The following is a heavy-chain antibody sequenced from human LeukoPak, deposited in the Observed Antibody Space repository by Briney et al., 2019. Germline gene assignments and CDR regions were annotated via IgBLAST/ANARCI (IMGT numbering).Heavy chain of an antibody. V-gene: IGHV1-2*02. CDR2: INPNSGGT. CDR1: GYTFTDYY. CDR3: AREYQLLPGVD. J-gene: IGHJ4*02. Sequence: ASVKVSCKASGYTFTDYYMHWVRQAPGQGLEWMGWINPNSGGTNYAQKFQGRVTMTRGTSISTAYMELSRLRSDDTAVYYCAREYQLLPGVDWGQGTLVTVSS. D-gene: IGHD2-2*01.